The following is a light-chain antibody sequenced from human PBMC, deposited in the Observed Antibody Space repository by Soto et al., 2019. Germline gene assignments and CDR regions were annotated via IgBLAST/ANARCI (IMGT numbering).Light chain of an antibody. J-gene: IGKJ1*01. CDR3: HQYGGPRWT. Sequence: EIVLTQSPGTLSLSPGERATLSCRASQSVVTSSLAWYQQKPGQAPRLIIYGASNRATGIPDRFSGRGSGTDVTLTISRLEPEDCAVYYCHQYGGPRWTFGQGTKVEIK. CDR2: GAS. CDR1: QSVVTSS. V-gene: IGKV3-20*01.